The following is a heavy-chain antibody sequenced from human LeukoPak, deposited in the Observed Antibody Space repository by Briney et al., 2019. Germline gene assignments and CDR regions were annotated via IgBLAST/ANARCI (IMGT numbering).Heavy chain of an antibody. V-gene: IGHV4-59*08. J-gene: IGHJ3*02. CDR2: IYYSEST. CDR3: ARHNTAMDTDTFDI. CDR1: GGSISSDY. Sequence: PSETLSLTCTVSGGSISSDYWSWIRQPPGKGLEWIGYIYYSESTKYNPSLKSRGTISVDTSKNQFSLKLSSVTAADTAVYYCARHNTAMDTDTFDIWGQGTMVTVSS. D-gene: IGHD5-18*01.